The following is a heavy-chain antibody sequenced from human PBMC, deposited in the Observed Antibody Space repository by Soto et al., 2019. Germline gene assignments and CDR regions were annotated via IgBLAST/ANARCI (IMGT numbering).Heavy chain of an antibody. Sequence: SVKVSCKASGGTFSSYAISWVRQAPGQGLEWMGGIIPIFGTANYAQKFQGRVTITADESTSTAYMELSSLRSEDTAVYYCARESYHGALRPEQIATYCNGMDVWGQGTTVTVCS. CDR2: IIPIFGTA. CDR1: GGTFSSYA. CDR3: ARESYHGALRPEQIATYCNGMDV. D-gene: IGHD2-2*01. J-gene: IGHJ6*02. V-gene: IGHV1-69*13.